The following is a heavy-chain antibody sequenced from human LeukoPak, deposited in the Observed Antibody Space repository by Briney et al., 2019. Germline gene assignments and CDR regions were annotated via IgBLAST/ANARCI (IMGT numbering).Heavy chain of an antibody. CDR2: INPNSGGT. CDR1: GYTFTGYY. CDR3: ATPERGYSGYDFGS. Sequence: ASVKVSCKASGYTFTGYYMHWVRQAPGQGLEWMGWINPNSGGTNYAQKVQGRVTMTRETSMSTAYMEVSRVRSDDTAVYYCATPERGYSGYDFGSWGQGTLVTVSS. V-gene: IGHV1-2*02. J-gene: IGHJ4*02. D-gene: IGHD5-12*01.